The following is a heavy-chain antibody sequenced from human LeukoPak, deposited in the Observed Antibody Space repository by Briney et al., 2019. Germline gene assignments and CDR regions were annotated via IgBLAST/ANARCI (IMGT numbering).Heavy chain of an antibody. J-gene: IGHJ4*02. CDR2: ISAYNVNT. D-gene: IGHD3-3*01. V-gene: IGHV1-18*01. Sequence: ASVKVSCKASGYTFTSYGISWVRQAPGQGLEWMGWISAYNVNTNYVQKLQGRVTMTTDTSTSTAYMGLRSLRSDDTAVSYCARDLFPNTYYDFWSGYYYFDYWGQGTLVTVSS. CDR1: GYTFTSYG. CDR3: ARDLFPNTYYDFWSGYYYFDY.